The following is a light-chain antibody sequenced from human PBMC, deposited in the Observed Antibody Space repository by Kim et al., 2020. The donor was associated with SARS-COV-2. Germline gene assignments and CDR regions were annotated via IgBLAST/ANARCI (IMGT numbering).Light chain of an antibody. CDR2: RDI. Sequence: SYELTQPLSVSVALGQTAKITCGGNNIGIKNVHWYQQKAGQAPVVVIYRDINRPSGIPERFSGSNSGNTDTLTISRAQAGDEADYYCPVWDSSTAHVVFG. CDR1: NIGIKN. V-gene: IGLV3-9*01. CDR3: PVWDSSTAHVV. J-gene: IGLJ2*01.